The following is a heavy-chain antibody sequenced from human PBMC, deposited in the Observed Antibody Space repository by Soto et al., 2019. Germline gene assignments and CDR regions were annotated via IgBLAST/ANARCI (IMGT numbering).Heavy chain of an antibody. J-gene: IGHJ4*02. CDR3: ARAPVGMDSINFFDH. CDR1: YY. V-gene: IGHV4-30-4*08. CDR2: IYNGGRT. Sequence: YYINWIRQSPGKGLEWIGYIYNGGRTFYRPSLESRINMSLDATKNSYSLRLTSVTAADTAVYYCARAPVGMDSINFFDHWGQGILVTVSS. D-gene: IGHD2-8*01.